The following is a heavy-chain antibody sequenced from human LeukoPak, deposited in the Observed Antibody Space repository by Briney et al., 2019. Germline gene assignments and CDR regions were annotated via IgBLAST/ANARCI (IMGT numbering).Heavy chain of an antibody. CDR1: GFAVSARP. CDR3: ARDRVLGCLDF. CDR2: IYSGGST. V-gene: IGHV3-66*01. J-gene: IGHJ4*02. D-gene: IGHD3-16*01. Sequence: GGSLRLSREASGFAVSARPMSWVRQAPGKGLEWVSVIYSGGSTYFADSVKGRFTIFRDNSKSTLYLQMNSLRAEDTAVYYCARDRVLGCLDFWGQGTLVTVSS.